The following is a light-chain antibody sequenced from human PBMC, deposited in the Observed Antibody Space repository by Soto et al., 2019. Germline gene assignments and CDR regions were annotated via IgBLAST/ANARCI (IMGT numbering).Light chain of an antibody. Sequence: AIQMTQSPSSLSASVGDRFTITCRASQGIKNDLGWYQQKPGKAPKILIYAASSLQSGVPSRFSCSGSGTECTLTISSLQPDDFATDYCLQDYTYPLTFGQGTKVDIK. CDR1: QGIKND. J-gene: IGKJ1*01. V-gene: IGKV1-6*01. CDR3: LQDYTYPLT. CDR2: AAS.